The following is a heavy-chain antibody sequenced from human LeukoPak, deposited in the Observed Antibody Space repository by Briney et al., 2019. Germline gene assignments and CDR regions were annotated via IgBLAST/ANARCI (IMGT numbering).Heavy chain of an antibody. D-gene: IGHD3-22*01. Sequence: GGSLRLSCAASGIVFSNTAMNWARQSPGRGLEWISAISGGDERTFYADSVKGRFTISRDNPKNMVYLQMNSLRADDTAIYYCGKDGGQYSSGPEFDPRGQGVLVTVSS. CDR3: GKDGGQYSSGPEFDP. CDR1: GIVFSNTA. J-gene: IGHJ5*02. V-gene: IGHV3-23*01. CDR2: ISGGDERT.